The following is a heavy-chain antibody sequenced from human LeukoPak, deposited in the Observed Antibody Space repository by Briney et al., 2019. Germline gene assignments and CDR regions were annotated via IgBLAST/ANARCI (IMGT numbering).Heavy chain of an antibody. CDR1: GGTFSSYA. J-gene: IGHJ6*03. V-gene: IGHV1-69*05. CDR3: AREIWSANYYYYYMDV. D-gene: IGHD3-3*01. Sequence: ASVKVSCKASGGTFSSYAISWVRQAPGQGLEWMGGIIPIFGTANYAQKFQGRVTITTDESTSTAYMELSSLRSEDTAVYYCAREIWSANYYYYYMDVWGKGTTVTVSS. CDR2: IIPIFGTA.